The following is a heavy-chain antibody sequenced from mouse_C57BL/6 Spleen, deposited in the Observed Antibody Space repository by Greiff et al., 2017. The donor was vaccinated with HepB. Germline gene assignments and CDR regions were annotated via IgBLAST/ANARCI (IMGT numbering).Heavy chain of an antibody. Sequence: QVQLQQSGPELVKPGASVKISCKASGYAFSSSWMNWVKQRPGKGLEWIGRIYPGDGDTNYNGKFKGKATLTADKSSSTAYMQLSSLTSEDSAVYFCARLLEAYWYFDVWGTGTTVTVSS. D-gene: IGHD1-1*01. J-gene: IGHJ1*03. CDR2: IYPGDGDT. V-gene: IGHV1-82*01. CDR1: GYAFSSSW. CDR3: ARLLEAYWYFDV.